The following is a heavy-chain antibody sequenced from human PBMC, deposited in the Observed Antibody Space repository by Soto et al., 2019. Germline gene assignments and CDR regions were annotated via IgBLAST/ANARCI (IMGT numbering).Heavy chain of an antibody. CDR2: ITGSGGST. J-gene: IGHJ3*02. CDR3: ARGTTYYYDSSGSAFDI. Sequence: GRSLRLSCAASGFTFSTYAMIWVRQAPGKGLEWVSVITGSGGSTYYADSVKGRFTISRDTSKNTLFLQMNSLRAEDTAVYYCARGTTYYYDSSGSAFDIWGQGKMVTVS. V-gene: IGHV3-23*01. CDR1: GFTFSTYA. D-gene: IGHD3-22*01.